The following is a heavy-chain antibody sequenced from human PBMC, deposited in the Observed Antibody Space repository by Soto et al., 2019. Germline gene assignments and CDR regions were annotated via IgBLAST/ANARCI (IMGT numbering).Heavy chain of an antibody. J-gene: IGHJ3*02. Sequence: QVQLVQSGAEVKQPGASVKVSCKASGYTFTSYDINWVRQATGQGLEWMGWMNPNSGNTGYAQKFQGRVTMTRNTSISTAYMELSSLRSEDTAVYYCARPYYDSGGDHDACDIWGQGTMVTVSS. D-gene: IGHD3-22*01. CDR3: ARPYYDSGGDHDACDI. CDR1: GYTFTSYD. CDR2: MNPNSGNT. V-gene: IGHV1-8*01.